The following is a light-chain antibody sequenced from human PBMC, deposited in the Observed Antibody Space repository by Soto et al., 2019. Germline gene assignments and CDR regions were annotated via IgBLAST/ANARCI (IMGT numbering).Light chain of an antibody. CDR3: QTWDTGIQV. CDR2: GNS. J-gene: IGLJ7*01. Sequence: QSVLTQPPSVSGAPGQRVTISCTGSSSNIGAGYDVHWYQQLPGTAPKLLIYGNSNRPSGVPDRFSGSKSGTSASLAITGLQXXXXADYYCQTWDTGIQVFGGGTQLTVL. CDR1: SSNIGAGYD. V-gene: IGLV1-40*01.